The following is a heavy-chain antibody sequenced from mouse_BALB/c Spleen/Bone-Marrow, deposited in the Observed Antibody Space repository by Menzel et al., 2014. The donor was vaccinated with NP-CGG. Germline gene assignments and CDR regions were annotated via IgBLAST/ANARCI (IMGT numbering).Heavy chain of an antibody. Sequence: EVQGVESGGGLVKPGGSLKLSCAASGFTFSSHAMSWVRQTPEKRLEWVASINNGGSTYYPDSVKGRFTISRDNARNILFLQMSSLRSEDTAMYYCARERDYDWFAYWGQGTLVTVSA. CDR3: ARERDYDWFAY. CDR1: GFTFSSHA. D-gene: IGHD2-4*01. J-gene: IGHJ3*01. CDR2: INNGGST. V-gene: IGHV5-6-5*01.